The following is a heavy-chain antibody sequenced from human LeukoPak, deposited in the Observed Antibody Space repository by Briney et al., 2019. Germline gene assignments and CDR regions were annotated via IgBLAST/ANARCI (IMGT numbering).Heavy chain of an antibody. CDR2: ISSSGYII. CDR3: ARAPFYGDFTHAFDI. Sequence: GGSLRPSCAASGFTFSDYYMSWIRQAPGKGLEWVSYISSSGYIIYYADSVKGRFTISRDNAKNSLYLQMNSLRAEDTAVYYCARAPFYGDFTHAFDIWGQGTMVTVSS. J-gene: IGHJ3*02. V-gene: IGHV3-11*04. CDR1: GFTFSDYY. D-gene: IGHD4-17*01.